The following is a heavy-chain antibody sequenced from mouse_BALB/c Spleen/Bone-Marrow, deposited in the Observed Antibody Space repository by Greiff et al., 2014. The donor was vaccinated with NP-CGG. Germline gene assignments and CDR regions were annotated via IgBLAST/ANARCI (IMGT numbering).Heavy chain of an antibody. Sequence: EVKLVESGEGLVQPGGSRKLSCAASGFTFSSFGMHWVRQAPEKGLGWVAYISSGSSTIYYADTVKGRFTISRDNPKNTLFLQMTSLRSEDTAMYYCAREKDYYGHWYFDVWGAGTTVTVSS. CDR2: ISSGSSTI. J-gene: IGHJ1*01. D-gene: IGHD1-2*01. CDR3: AREKDYYGHWYFDV. CDR1: GFTFSSFG. V-gene: IGHV5-17*02.